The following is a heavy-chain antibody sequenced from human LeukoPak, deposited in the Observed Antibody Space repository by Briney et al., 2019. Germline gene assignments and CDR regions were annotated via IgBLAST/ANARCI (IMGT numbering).Heavy chain of an antibody. J-gene: IGHJ4*02. V-gene: IGHV1-18*01. CDR2: ISAYNGNT. CDR3: ARVSYGSGSYYSDY. CDR1: GYTFTSYG. Sequence: ASVKVSCKASGYTFTSYGISWVRQAPGQGLEWMGWISAYNGNTNYAQKLQGRVTMTTDTSTSTAYMELRRLRSDDTAVYYCARVSYGSGSYYSDYWGQGTLVTVSS. D-gene: IGHD3-10*01.